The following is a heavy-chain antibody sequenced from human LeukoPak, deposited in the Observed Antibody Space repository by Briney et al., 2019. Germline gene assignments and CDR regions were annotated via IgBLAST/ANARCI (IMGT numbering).Heavy chain of an antibody. CDR3: AAGTYYDFWSGYYGNWFDP. CDR1: GFTFTSSA. V-gene: IGHV1-58*01. Sequence: SVKVSCKASGFTFTSSAVQWVRQARGQRLEWIGWIVVGSGNTNYAQKFQERVTITRDMSTSTAYMELSSLRSEDTAVYYCAAGTYYDFWSGYYGNWFDPWGQGTLVTVSS. J-gene: IGHJ5*02. CDR2: IVVGSGNT. D-gene: IGHD3-3*01.